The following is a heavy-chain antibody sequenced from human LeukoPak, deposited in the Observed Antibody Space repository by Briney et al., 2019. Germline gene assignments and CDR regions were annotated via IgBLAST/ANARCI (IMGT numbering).Heavy chain of an antibody. Sequence: ASVKVSCKASGYTFTSYYMHWVRQAPGQGLEWMGWISAYNGNTNYAQKLQGRVTMTTDTSTSTAYMELRSLRSDDTAVYYCARVWGYSSGWYRGAFDIWGQGTMVTVSS. J-gene: IGHJ3*02. D-gene: IGHD6-19*01. V-gene: IGHV1-18*04. CDR1: GYTFTSYY. CDR2: ISAYNGNT. CDR3: ARVWGYSSGWYRGAFDI.